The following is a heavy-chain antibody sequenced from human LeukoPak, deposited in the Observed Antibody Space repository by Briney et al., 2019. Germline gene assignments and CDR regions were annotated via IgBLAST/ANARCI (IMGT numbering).Heavy chain of an antibody. V-gene: IGHV3-43*02. D-gene: IGHD6-19*01. Sequence: GGSLRLSCAASGFTFDDYAMHWVRQAPGKGLEWVSLISGDGGSTYYADSVKGRFTISRDNAKNSVSLQMNSLRAEDTAVYYCARDGGGWTYFDYWGQGTPVTVSS. J-gene: IGHJ4*02. CDR3: ARDGGGWTYFDY. CDR1: GFTFDDYA. CDR2: ISGDGGST.